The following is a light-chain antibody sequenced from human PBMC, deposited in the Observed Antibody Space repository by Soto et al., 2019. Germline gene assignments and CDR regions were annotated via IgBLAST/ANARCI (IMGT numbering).Light chain of an antibody. J-gene: IGLJ3*02. V-gene: IGLV2-14*03. CDR2: DVS. CDR3: SSYTSSSTWV. Sequence: QSALTQPASVSGSPGQSITISCTGTSSDVGGYNYVSWYQQHPGKVPKLMIYDVSNRPSGVSNRFSGSKSGNTASLTISGLQPEDEADYYCSSYTSSSTWVFGEGTKVTVL. CDR1: SSDVGGYNY.